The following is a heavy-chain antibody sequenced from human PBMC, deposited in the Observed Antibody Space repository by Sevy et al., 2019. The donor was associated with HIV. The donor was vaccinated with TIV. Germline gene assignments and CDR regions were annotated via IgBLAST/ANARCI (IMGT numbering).Heavy chain of an antibody. D-gene: IGHD2-15*01. CDR2: ISGSGGST. Sequence: GGSLRLSCAASGFTFSSYAMSWVRQAPGKGLEWVSAISGSGGSTYYADSVKGRFTISRDNSKNTLYLQMNSLRAEDTAVYYCAKSPPRCSGGTCSFDYWGRGTLVTVSS. J-gene: IGHJ4*02. CDR3: AKSPPRCSGGTCSFDY. CDR1: GFTFSSYA. V-gene: IGHV3-23*01.